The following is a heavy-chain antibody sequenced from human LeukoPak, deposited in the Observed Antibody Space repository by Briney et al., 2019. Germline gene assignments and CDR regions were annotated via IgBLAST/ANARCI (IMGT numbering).Heavy chain of an antibody. Sequence: PSETLSLTCTVSGGSISSYYWSWIRQPPGKGLEWIGYIYYSGSTNYNPSLKSRVTISVDTSKNQFSLRLSSVTAADTAVYYCARVHLEAFDYWGQGTLVTVSS. CDR2: IYYSGST. V-gene: IGHV4-59*01. J-gene: IGHJ4*02. CDR3: ARVHLEAFDY. CDR1: GGSISSYY.